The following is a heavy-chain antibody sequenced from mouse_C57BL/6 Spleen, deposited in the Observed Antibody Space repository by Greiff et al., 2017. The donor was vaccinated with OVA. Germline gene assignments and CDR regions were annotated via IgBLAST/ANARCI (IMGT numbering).Heavy chain of an antibody. J-gene: IGHJ2*01. CDR1: GFNIKDYY. CDR3: ARVTTVVAPCDY. CDR2: IDPEDGET. V-gene: IGHV14-2*01. D-gene: IGHD1-1*01. Sequence: VHVKQSGAELVKPGASVKLSCTASGFNIKDYYMHWVKQRTEQGLEWIGRIDPEDGETKYAPKFQGKATITADTSSNTAYLQLSSLTSEDTAVYYCARVTTVVAPCDYWGQGTTLTVSS.